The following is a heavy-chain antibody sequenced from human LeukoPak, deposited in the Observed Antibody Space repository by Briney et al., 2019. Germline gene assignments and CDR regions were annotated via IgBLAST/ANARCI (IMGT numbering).Heavy chain of an antibody. CDR1: GFTVSSNY. J-gene: IGHJ4*02. V-gene: IGHV3-53*01. CDR3: ARDLLSQPNY. D-gene: IGHD2-2*01. CDR2: IYTGGSI. Sequence: GGSLRLSCAASGFTVSSNYMSWVRQAPGKGLEWVSVIYTGGSIYYADSVKGRITISRDNSQNTLYLQMNSLRAEDTAVYYCARDLLSQPNYWGQGTLVTVSS.